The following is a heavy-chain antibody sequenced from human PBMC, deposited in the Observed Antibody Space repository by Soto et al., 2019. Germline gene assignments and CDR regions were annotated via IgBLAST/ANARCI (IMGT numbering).Heavy chain of an antibody. CDR2: MNPNSGNT. Sequence: ASVKVSCKASGYTFTSYDINWVRQATGQGLEWMGWMNPNSGNTGYAQKFQGRVTMTRNTSISTAYMELRSLRSDDTAVYYCASSSSSWYDRSYYYGMDVWGQGTTVTVSS. CDR3: ASSSSSWYDRSYYYGMDV. CDR1: GYTFTSYD. V-gene: IGHV1-8*01. J-gene: IGHJ6*02. D-gene: IGHD6-13*01.